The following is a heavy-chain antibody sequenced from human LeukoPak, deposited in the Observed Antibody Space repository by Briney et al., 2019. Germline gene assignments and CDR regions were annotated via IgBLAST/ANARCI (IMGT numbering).Heavy chain of an antibody. CDR2: IGTAGDT. J-gene: IGHJ3*02. CDR1: GLTFSSYD. CDR3: ARGADYSSSWYRESDAFDI. D-gene: IGHD6-13*01. Sequence: GGSRRLSCAASGLTFSSYDMHWVRQATGKGLEWVSAIGTAGDTYYPGSVKGRFTISRENAKNSFYLQMNNLRAGDTAVYYCARGADYSSSWYRESDAFDIWGQGTLVTVSS. V-gene: IGHV3-13*04.